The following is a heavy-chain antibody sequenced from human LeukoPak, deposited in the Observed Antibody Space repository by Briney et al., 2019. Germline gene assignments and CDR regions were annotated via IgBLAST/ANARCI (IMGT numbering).Heavy chain of an antibody. D-gene: IGHD2-2*02. CDR1: GFTFSSYS. Sequence: GGSLRLSCAASGFTFSSYSMNWVRQAPGKGLEWVSYISSSSSTTYYADSVKGRFTISRDNSKNTLYLQMNSLRAEDTAVYYCAIYTNGFDPWGQGTLVTVSS. CDR3: AIYTNGFDP. CDR2: ISSSSSTT. V-gene: IGHV3-48*01. J-gene: IGHJ5*02.